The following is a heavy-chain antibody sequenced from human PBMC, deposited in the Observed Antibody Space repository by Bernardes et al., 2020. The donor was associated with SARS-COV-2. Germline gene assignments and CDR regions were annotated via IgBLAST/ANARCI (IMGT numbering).Heavy chain of an antibody. V-gene: IGHV3-48*03. CDR1: GFTFSSYE. Sequence: GGSLRLSCAASGFTFSSYEMNWVRQAPGKGLEWVSYISSSGSTIYYADSVKGRFTISRDNAKNSLYLQMNSLRAEDTAVYYCARVQQLRRTRDAFDIWGQGTMVTVSS. J-gene: IGHJ3*02. CDR3: ARVQQLRRTRDAFDI. CDR2: ISSSGSTI. D-gene: IGHD1-1*01.